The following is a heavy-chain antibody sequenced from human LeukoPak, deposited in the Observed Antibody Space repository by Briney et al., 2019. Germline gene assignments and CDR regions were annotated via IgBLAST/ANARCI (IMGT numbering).Heavy chain of an antibody. CDR3: ARDLDDSSNFDY. CDR1: GGTFSSYA. V-gene: IGHV1-69*05. J-gene: IGHJ4*02. CDR2: IIPIFGTA. Sequence: SVTVSCKASGGTFSSYAISWVRQAPGQGLEWMGGIIPIFGTANYAQKFQGRVTITTDESTSTAYMELSSLRSEDTAVYYCARDLDDSSNFDYWGQGTLVTVSS. D-gene: IGHD3-22*01.